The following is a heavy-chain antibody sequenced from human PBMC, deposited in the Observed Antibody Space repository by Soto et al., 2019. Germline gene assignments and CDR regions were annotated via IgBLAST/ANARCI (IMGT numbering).Heavy chain of an antibody. CDR2: IYHTGRS. CDR3: ARVFFPESSSSHPCDP. Sequence: NPSETLSLTCSVSGDSINNKNWWTWLRQPPGKRLEWIGDIYHTGRSSYNPSLTSRVTMSVDKSKNQFSLKLTSVTAADTAVYYCARVFFPESSSSHPCDPWGPGPLVTVFS. D-gene: IGHD6-6*01. CDR1: GDSINNKNW. V-gene: IGHV4-4*02. J-gene: IGHJ5*02.